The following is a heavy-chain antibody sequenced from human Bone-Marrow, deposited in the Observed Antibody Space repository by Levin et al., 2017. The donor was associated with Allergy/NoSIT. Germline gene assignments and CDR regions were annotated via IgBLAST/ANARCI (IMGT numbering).Heavy chain of an antibody. D-gene: IGHD4-11*01. Sequence: PGGSLRLSCAVSGFNFNAYGMTWVRQAPGKGLEWVSTIRGSDDNTYYTDSVRGRFTISRDTSEDTLYLQMNSLRAADTAVYYCATFDYSSYGYYFDYWGQGTLVTVSS. CDR1: GFNFNAYG. V-gene: IGHV3-23*01. CDR3: ATFDYSSYGYYFDY. CDR2: IRGSDDNT. J-gene: IGHJ4*02.